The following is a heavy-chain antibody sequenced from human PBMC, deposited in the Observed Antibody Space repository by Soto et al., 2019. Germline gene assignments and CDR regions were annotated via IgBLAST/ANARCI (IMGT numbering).Heavy chain of an antibody. Sequence: PGGSLRLSCAASGFTFSSYAMSWVRQAPGKGLEWVSAISGSGGSTYYADSVKGRFTISRDNSKNTLYLQMNSLRAEDTAVYYCAKDDFVDDFWSGYYNYWGQGTLVTV. V-gene: IGHV3-23*01. D-gene: IGHD3-3*01. CDR3: AKDDFVDDFWSGYYNY. J-gene: IGHJ4*02. CDR1: GFTFSSYA. CDR2: ISGSGGST.